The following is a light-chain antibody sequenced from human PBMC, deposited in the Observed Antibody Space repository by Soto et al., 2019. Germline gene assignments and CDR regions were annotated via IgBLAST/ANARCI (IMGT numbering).Light chain of an antibody. J-gene: IGLJ2*01. CDR3: QAWDSPTAF. CDR1: QLGDKF. CDR2: QDT. V-gene: IGLV3-1*01. Sequence: SYELTQPPSLSVSPGQTASITCSGDQLGDKFACWYQQKPGQSPVLVIYQDTKRPSGIPERFSGSNAGNTATLTISGTQAMDEADYYCQAWDSPTAFFGGGTKVTVL.